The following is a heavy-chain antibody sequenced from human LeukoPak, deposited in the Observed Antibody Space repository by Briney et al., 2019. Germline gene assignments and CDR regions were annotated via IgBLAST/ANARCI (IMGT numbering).Heavy chain of an antibody. CDR3: AGSIAAAGTPFDY. CDR2: IYYSGST. J-gene: IGHJ4*02. V-gene: IGHV4-61*08. CDR1: GGSISSGGYY. Sequence: SETLSLTCTVSGGSISSGGYYWSWIRQPPGKGLEWIGYIYYSGSTNYNPSLKSRVTISVDTSKNQFSLKLSSVTAADTAVYYCAGSIAAAGTPFDYWGQGTLVTVSS. D-gene: IGHD6-13*01.